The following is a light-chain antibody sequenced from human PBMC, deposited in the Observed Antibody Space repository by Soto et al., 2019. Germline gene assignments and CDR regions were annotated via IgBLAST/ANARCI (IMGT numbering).Light chain of an antibody. V-gene: IGLV2-11*01. Sequence: HSVLTQPASGSGSPGQSITISCTGTSSDVGGYNFVSWYQQHPGKAPKLMIYDVSKRPSGVPDRFSGSKSGYTASLTTSGLQAEDEADYYCCSYAGSYNYVFGTGTKVTVL. CDR3: CSYAGSYNYV. J-gene: IGLJ1*01. CDR1: SSDVGGYNF. CDR2: DVS.